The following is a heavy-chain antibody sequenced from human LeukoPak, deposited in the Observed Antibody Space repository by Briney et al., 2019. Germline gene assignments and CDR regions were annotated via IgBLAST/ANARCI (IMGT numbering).Heavy chain of an antibody. V-gene: IGHV3-66*01. D-gene: IGHD2-15*01. CDR1: GYTFSHYA. J-gene: IGHJ4*02. CDR2: IYSGGST. CDR3: AREAYCSGGGCYYFDY. Sequence: GGSLRLSCAASGYTFSHYAMHWVRQAPGKGLEWVSVIYSGGSTYYADSVKGRCTISKDKSKNTVYLQMNDLRAEDTAVYYCAREAYCSGGGCYYFDYWGQGTLVTVSS.